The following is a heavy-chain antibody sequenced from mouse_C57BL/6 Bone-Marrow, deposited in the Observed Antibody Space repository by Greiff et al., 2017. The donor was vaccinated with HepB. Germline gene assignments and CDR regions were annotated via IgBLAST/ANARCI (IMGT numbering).Heavy chain of an antibody. J-gene: IGHJ2*01. CDR2: ISYDGSN. Sequence: EVQLQESGPGLVKPSQSLSLTCSVTGYSITSGYYWNWIRQFPGNKLEWMGYISYDGSNNYNPSLKNRISITRDTSKNQFFLKLNSVTTEDTATYYCARRGWSFDYWGQGTTLTVSS. V-gene: IGHV3-6*01. CDR1: GYSITSGYY. CDR3: ARRGWSFDY. D-gene: IGHD2-3*01.